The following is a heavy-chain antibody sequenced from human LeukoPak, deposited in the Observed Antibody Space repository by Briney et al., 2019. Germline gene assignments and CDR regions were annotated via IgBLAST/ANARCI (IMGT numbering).Heavy chain of an antibody. CDR3: ARVGRATDAFDI. V-gene: IGHV1-18*01. CDR1: GYSFVGYG. D-gene: IGHD1-26*01. Sequence: ASVKVSCKASGYSFVGYGITWVRQAPGQGLEWMGWFNPENGNTNYAQKVQGRVTMTADTSTSTSYMELRSLRSDDTAVYYCARVGRATDAFDIWGQGTMVTVSS. CDR2: FNPENGNT. J-gene: IGHJ3*02.